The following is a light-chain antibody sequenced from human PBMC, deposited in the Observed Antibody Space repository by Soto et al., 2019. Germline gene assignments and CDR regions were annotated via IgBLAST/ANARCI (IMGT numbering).Light chain of an antibody. CDR1: QSLTSW. V-gene: IGKV1-5*03. Sequence: DIQMTQSPSTLSASVGDRVTITCRASQSLTSWLAWYQQKPGKAPKLLIYEASRLQGGVPSRFSGSGSGTEFTLTITSLQPEDSATYYGQQYKSFLTFGQGTKVEIK. CDR2: EAS. CDR3: QQYKSFLT. J-gene: IGKJ2*01.